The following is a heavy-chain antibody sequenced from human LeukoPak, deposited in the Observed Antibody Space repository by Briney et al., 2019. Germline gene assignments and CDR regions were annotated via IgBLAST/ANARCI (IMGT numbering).Heavy chain of an antibody. CDR2: IKENGNEQ. Sequence: GGSLRLSCEASGFTLTSYWMSWVRQAPGKGPEWVAHIKENGNEQYYADSVKGRFTISRDNVKQSLGLQMNSLRVEDTAVYYCARGPGDFDASDIWGQGTMVTVSS. V-gene: IGHV3-7*01. CDR3: ARGPGDFDASDI. CDR1: GFTLTSYW. J-gene: IGHJ3*02. D-gene: IGHD1-14*01.